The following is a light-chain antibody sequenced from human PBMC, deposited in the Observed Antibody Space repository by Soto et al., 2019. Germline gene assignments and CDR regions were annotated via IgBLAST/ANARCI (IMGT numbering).Light chain of an antibody. CDR2: GAS. V-gene: IGKV3-20*01. CDR3: HHYAST. CDR1: QSVTSTY. J-gene: IGKJ1*01. Sequence: VLTQSPGTLSLSPGERATLSCRASQSVTSTYFAWYQQKPGQAPRLLIYGASSRATGVPDRFSGSGSGTDFTLTISRLEPEDFAVYFCHHYASTFGQGTKVEIK.